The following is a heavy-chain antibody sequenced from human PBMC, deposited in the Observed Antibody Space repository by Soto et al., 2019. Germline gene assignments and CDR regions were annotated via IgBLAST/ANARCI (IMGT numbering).Heavy chain of an antibody. CDR3: AKGTYYYGSAPYYFDY. CDR2: ISGSGGTT. CDR1: GFIFSSYA. D-gene: IGHD3-10*01. J-gene: IGHJ4*02. Sequence: PGGSLRLSCAASGFIFSSYAMSWVRQAPGKGLEWVSGISGSGGTTYYGDSVKGRFIISRDNSKNTLYLQMNSLRAEDTAVYYCAKGTYYYGSAPYYFDYWGQGTLVTVSS. V-gene: IGHV3-23*01.